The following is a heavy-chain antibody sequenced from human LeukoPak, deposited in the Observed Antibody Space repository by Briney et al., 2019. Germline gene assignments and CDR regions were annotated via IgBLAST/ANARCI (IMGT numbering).Heavy chain of an antibody. Sequence: SETLSLTCTVSGYSISSGYYWGWIRQPPGKGLEWIGSIYHSGSTYYNPSLKSRVTISVDTSKNQFSLKLSSVTAADTAVYYCARDLVPAAIRGVFDYWGQGTLVTVSS. D-gene: IGHD2-2*01. CDR3: ARDLVPAAIRGVFDY. V-gene: IGHV4-38-2*02. J-gene: IGHJ4*02. CDR2: IYHSGST. CDR1: GYSISSGYY.